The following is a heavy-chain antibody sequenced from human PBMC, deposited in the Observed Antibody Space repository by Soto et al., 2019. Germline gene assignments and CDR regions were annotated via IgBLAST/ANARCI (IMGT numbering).Heavy chain of an antibody. CDR1: GFTFSSYA. J-gene: IGHJ6*02. V-gene: IGHV3-23*01. CDR2: IRSRGDRT. D-gene: IGHD1-1*01. Sequence: EVQLLESGGGLVQPGGSLRLSCAASGFTFSSYAMSWVRQAQGKGLEWVSVIRSRGDRTYYADSVKGRFTISRDNSRNTLYMQMNSLSVEDTAVYYCAKQQGPGTPYYYAMDVWGQGTTVTVSS. CDR3: AKQQGPGTPYYYAMDV.